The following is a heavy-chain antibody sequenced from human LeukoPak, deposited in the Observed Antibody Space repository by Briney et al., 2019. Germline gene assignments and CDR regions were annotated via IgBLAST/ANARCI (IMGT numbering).Heavy chain of an antibody. D-gene: IGHD3-22*01. CDR2: INPSDGRA. J-gene: IGHJ4*02. Sequence: GASVKVSCKASGYTFTSCYIHWGRQAPGQGLGWMGLINPSDGRASFAQKFQGRVTMTRDTSTSTVYMDLSSLRSEDTAVYFCARSFGDLHFYDTTAYPDYWGQGTLVTVSS. CDR1: GYTFTSCY. V-gene: IGHV1-46*01. CDR3: ARSFGDLHFYDTTAYPDY.